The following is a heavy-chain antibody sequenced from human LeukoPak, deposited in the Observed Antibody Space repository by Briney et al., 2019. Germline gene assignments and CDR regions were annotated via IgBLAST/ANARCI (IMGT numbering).Heavy chain of an antibody. CDR2: IYYSGST. CDR3: ARGYSGSYFPSYYYYYGMDV. V-gene: IGHV4-59*08. J-gene: IGHJ6*02. CDR1: GGPISSYY. Sequence: SETLSLTCTVSGGPISSYYWSWIRQPPGKGLEWIGYIYYSGSTNYNPSLKSRVTISVDTSKNQFSLKLSSVTAADTAVYYCARGYSGSYFPSYYYYYGMDVWGQGTTVTVSS. D-gene: IGHD1-26*01.